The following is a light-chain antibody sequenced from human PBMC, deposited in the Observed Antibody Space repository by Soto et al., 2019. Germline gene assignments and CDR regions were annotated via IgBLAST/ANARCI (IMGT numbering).Light chain of an antibody. J-gene: IGLJ2*01. V-gene: IGLV2-14*01. CDR1: SSDVGGYNY. Sequence: QSALTQPASVSGSPGQSITISCTGTSSDVGGYNYVSWYQQHPGKAPKLMIYDVSNRPSGVSDRFSGSKSGNTASLTISGLQDADEADYYCSSYTGSSTHVVFGGGTKLTVL. CDR2: DVS. CDR3: SSYTGSSTHVV.